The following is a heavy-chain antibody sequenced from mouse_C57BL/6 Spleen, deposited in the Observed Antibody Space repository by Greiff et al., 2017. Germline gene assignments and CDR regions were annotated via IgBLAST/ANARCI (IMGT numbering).Heavy chain of an antibody. V-gene: IGHV5-4*01. CDR1: GFTFSSYA. D-gene: IGHD2-4*01. Sequence: EVMLVESGGGLVKPGGSLKLSCAASGFTFSSYAMSWVRQTPEKRLEWVATISDGGSYTYYPDNVKGRFTISRDNAKNNLYLQMSHLKSEDTAMYYCARDLITTGYFDYWGQGTTLTVSS. CDR2: ISDGGSYT. CDR3: ARDLITTGYFDY. J-gene: IGHJ2*01.